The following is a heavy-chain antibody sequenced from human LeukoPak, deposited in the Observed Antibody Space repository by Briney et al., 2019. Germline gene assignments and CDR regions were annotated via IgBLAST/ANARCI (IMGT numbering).Heavy chain of an antibody. V-gene: IGHV3-20*04. D-gene: IGHD1-26*01. CDR2: INWNGGST. CDR1: GFTFDDYG. CDR3: GRERSGSGSYHLDY. Sequence: RPGGSLSLSCAASGFTFDDYGMRRVRQAPGEGLEWVSGINWNGGSTGYADSVKGRFTISRDNAKNSLYLQMNSLRAEDTALYYWGRERSGSGSYHLDYWGQGTLVTVSS. J-gene: IGHJ4*02.